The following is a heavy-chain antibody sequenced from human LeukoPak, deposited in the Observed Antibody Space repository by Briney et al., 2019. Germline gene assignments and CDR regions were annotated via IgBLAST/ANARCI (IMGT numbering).Heavy chain of an antibody. CDR1: GYSISSGYY. Sequence: SETLSLTCTVSGYSISSGYYWGWIRPPPGKGLERIGSIYHSGSTYYNPSLKSRVTISVDTSKNQFSLKLSSVTAADTAVYYCARVTTVTWYYFDYWGQGTLVTVSS. CDR2: IYHSGST. CDR3: ARVTTVTWYYFDY. J-gene: IGHJ4*02. D-gene: IGHD4-17*01. V-gene: IGHV4-38-2*02.